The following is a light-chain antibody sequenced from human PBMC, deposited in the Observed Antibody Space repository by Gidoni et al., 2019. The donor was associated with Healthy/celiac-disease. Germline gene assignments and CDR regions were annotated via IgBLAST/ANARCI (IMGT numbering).Light chain of an antibody. CDR1: PSISSY. J-gene: IGKJ1*01. CDR3: QQSYRTPWT. Sequence: DNQMTQAPSSLSASVGDKITITCRASPSISSYLNWYQQKPGKAPKLLISAASSLQSGVPSRFSGSGSGTAFTLTISRLQPEDFATYHCQQSYRTPWTFGQGTQVEIK. V-gene: IGKV1-39*01. CDR2: AAS.